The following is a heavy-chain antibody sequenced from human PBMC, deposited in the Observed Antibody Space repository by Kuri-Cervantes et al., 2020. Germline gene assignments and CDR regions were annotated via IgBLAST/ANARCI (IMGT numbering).Heavy chain of an antibody. CDR1: GGSISSSSYY. CDR2: IYYSGST. D-gene: IGHD2-15*01. J-gene: IGHJ6*02. V-gene: IGHV4-61*01. CDR3: ARGAPQYCSGGSCFYYYYYGMDV. Sequence: SETLSLTCTVSGGSISSSSYYWSWIRQPPGKGLEWIGYIYYSGSTNYNPSLKSRVTISVDTSKNQFSLKLSSVTAADTAVYYCARGAPQYCSGGSCFYYYYYGMDVWGQGTTVTVSS.